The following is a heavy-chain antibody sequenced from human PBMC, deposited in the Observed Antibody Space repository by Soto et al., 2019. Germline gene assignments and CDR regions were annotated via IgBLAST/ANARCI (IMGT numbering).Heavy chain of an antibody. CDR3: ARRVSILYYFDY. J-gene: IGHJ4*02. CDR2: INHPGNT. V-gene: IGHV4-34*02. Sequence: QVQLQQWGAGLLKPSETLSLTCAVYDGSYSAHYWSWVRQPPGKGLEWIGEINHPGNTNYNPSLKSRLTISVDTSKNQFSLRLSSVTAADTAVYYCARRVSILYYFDYWGQGTLVTVSS. D-gene: IGHD3-9*01. CDR1: DGSYSAHY.